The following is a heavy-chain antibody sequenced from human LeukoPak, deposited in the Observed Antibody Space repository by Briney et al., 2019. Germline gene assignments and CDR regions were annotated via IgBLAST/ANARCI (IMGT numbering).Heavy chain of an antibody. Sequence: ASVKVSCKASGYTFTSYYMHWVRQAPGQGLEWMGIINPSGGSTSYAQKFQGRVTMTRDTSISTAYMELSRLRSDDTAVYYCARAISSKYCSSTSCYEDYYYYYGMDVWGQGTTVTVSS. D-gene: IGHD2-2*01. V-gene: IGHV1-46*01. CDR3: ARAISSKYCSSTSCYEDYYYYYGMDV. CDR2: INPSGGST. CDR1: GYTFTSYY. J-gene: IGHJ6*02.